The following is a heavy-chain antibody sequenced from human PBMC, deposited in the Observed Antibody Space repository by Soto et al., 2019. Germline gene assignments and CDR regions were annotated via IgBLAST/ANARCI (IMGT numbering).Heavy chain of an antibody. V-gene: IGHV1-2*02. CDR2: INPKNGDT. CDR3: SKGRWTVGHCSGGSCYDGMDV. Sequence: GXSVKVSCKASVYMFICFSLHWVRQAPGQGLEWLGWINPKNGDTDYAQKFQGRVTMTRDTSINTVYMELNSLKSDDTAVYYCSKGRWTVGHCSGGSCYDGMDVWGQGTKVTVS. CDR1: VYMFICFS. D-gene: IGHD2-15*01. J-gene: IGHJ6*01.